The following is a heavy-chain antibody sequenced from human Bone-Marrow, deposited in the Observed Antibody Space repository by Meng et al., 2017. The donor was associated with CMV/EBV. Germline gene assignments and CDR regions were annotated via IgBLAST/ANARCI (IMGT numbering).Heavy chain of an antibody. CDR3: ARDRSYYYDSSGSPSFFDY. Sequence: GGSLRLSCAASGFTFSSYWMSWVRQAPGKGLEWVSSISSSSSYIYYADSVKGRFTISRDNAKNSLYLQMNSLRAEDTAVYYCARDRSYYYDSSGSPSFFDYWGQGTLVTVSS. V-gene: IGHV3-21*01. CDR2: ISSSSSYI. D-gene: IGHD3-22*01. J-gene: IGHJ4*02. CDR1: GFTFSSYW.